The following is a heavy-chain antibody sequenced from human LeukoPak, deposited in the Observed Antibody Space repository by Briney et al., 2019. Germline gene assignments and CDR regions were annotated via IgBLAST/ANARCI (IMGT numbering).Heavy chain of an antibody. V-gene: IGHV1-2*02. CDR3: ARDQGYDGRGNYYPYHFDC. CDR2: INPNSGGT. Sequence: ASVKVSCKASGYTFTSYGISWVRQAPGQGLEWMGWINPNSGGTNYAQKFQGRVTMTRDTSISTAYMELSRLRSDDTAVYYCARDQGYDGRGNYYPYHFDCWGQGTLVTVSS. D-gene: IGHD3-22*01. CDR1: GYTFTSYG. J-gene: IGHJ4*02.